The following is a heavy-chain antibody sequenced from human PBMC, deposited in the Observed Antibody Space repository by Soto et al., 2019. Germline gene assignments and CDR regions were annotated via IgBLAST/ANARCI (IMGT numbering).Heavy chain of an antibody. V-gene: IGHV3-30*18. CDR3: AKMLRGYSYGYFDY. CDR2: ISYDGSNK. D-gene: IGHD5-18*01. J-gene: IGHJ4*02. Sequence: QVQLVESGGGVVQPGRSLRLSCAASGFTFSSYGMHWVRQAPGKGLEWVAVISYDGSNKDYADSVKGRFTISRDNSKNTLYLQMNSLRAEDTAVYYCAKMLRGYSYGYFDYWGQGTLVTVSS. CDR1: GFTFSSYG.